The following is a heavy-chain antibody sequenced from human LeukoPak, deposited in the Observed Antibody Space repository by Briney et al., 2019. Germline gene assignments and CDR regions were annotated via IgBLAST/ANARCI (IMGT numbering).Heavy chain of an antibody. V-gene: IGHV1-2*02. CDR2: INPNSGGT. CDR1: GYTFTDYY. CDR3: AADILTGYSWRTYFDHY. J-gene: IGHJ4*02. Sequence: GASVKVSCKTSGYTFTDYYMHWVRQAPGQGLEWMGWINPNSGGTNYAQKFQGRVTMTRDTSISTAYMELSRLRSDDTAVYYCAADILTGYSWRTYFDHYWGQGTLVTVSS. D-gene: IGHD3-9*01.